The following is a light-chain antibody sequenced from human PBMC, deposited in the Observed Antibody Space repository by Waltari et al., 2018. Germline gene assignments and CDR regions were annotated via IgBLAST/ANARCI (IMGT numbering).Light chain of an antibody. CDR1: PGISDY. CDR2: AAS. Sequence: IHMTQSPSSLSASVGDRVPITSRASPGISDYVAWYQQKSGNGPKLLIYAASTFQSGVPSRFSGSGAGTDSTLTISTLQPEDVATYDCQTYNNAPFTFGPGTKVDIK. V-gene: IGKV1-27*01. CDR3: QTYNNAPFT. J-gene: IGKJ3*01.